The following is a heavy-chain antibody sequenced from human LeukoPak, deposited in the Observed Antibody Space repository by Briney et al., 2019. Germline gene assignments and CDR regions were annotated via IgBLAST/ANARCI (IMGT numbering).Heavy chain of an antibody. J-gene: IGHJ4*02. CDR3: TRGRWSATTASYYLDF. CDR2: INAGNGNT. V-gene: IGHV1-3*01. D-gene: IGHD2-15*01. Sequence: GASVKVSCKASEYTFTEYAVNWVRQAPGQRLEWMGWINAGNGNTKYAQKFQGRLTITRDTSASTAYMELSSLTFEDTVVYYCTRGRWSATTASYYLDFWGQGTLVTVSS. CDR1: EYTFTEYA.